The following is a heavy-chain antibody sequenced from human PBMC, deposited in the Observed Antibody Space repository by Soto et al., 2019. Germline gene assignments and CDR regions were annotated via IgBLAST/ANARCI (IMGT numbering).Heavy chain of an antibody. CDR2: ISYDGSNK. CDR1: GFTFSSYA. Sequence: LRLSCAASGFTFSSYAMHWVRQAPGKGLEWVAVISYDGSNKYYADSVKGRFTISRDNSKNTLYLQMNSLRAEDTAVYYCARDGAGVPNYYYYGMDVWGQGTTVTVSS. V-gene: IGHV3-30-3*01. D-gene: IGHD1-26*01. CDR3: ARDGAGVPNYYYYGMDV. J-gene: IGHJ6*02.